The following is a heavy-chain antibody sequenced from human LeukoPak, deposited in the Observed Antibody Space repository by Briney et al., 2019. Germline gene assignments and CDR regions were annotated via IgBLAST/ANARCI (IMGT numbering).Heavy chain of an antibody. CDR2: IYTSGRT. Sequence: SETLSLTCTVSGSSISSYYWSWIRQPAGKGLEWIGRIYTSGRTNYNPSLKSRVTMSVDTSKNQFALKLSSVTAADTAVYFFARVGCSSTSCYTIWFDPWRQGTLVSVSS. CDR3: ARVGCSSTSCYTIWFDP. D-gene: IGHD2-2*02. V-gene: IGHV4-4*07. J-gene: IGHJ5*02. CDR1: GSSISSYY.